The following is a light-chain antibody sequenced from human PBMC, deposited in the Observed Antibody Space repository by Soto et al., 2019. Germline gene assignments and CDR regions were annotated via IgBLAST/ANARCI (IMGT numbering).Light chain of an antibody. V-gene: IGKV3-20*01. J-gene: IGKJ1*01. CDR3: QQYSSSPTWT. CDR1: QSVSSAY. Sequence: EIVLTQSPGSLSLSPGERATLPCRASQSVSSAYLAWYQQKPGQAPRLLIYGASSRATGIPDRFSGSGSGTAFTLTISRLEPEDFAVYYCQQYSSSPTWTFGKGTKVDIK. CDR2: GAS.